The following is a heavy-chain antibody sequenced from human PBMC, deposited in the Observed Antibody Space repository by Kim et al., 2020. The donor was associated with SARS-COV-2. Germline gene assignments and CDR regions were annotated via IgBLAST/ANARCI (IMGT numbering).Heavy chain of an antibody. V-gene: IGHV3-13*01. J-gene: IGHJ2*01. Sequence: EWVSAIGSDGHSSYADSVKGRYTNAKESAKNFLYLQMNSLPAGDTAVYYCTAEVPDTVSPGWYFDFWGRGTLVTVSS. CDR2: IGSDGHS. D-gene: IGHD1-1*01. CDR3: TAEVPDTVSPGWYFDF.